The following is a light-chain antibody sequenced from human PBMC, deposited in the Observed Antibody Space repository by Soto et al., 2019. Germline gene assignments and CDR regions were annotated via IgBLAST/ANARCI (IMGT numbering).Light chain of an antibody. CDR3: QQYNNWPVMYT. CDR2: GAS. J-gene: IGKJ2*01. V-gene: IGKV3-15*01. Sequence: EIVMTQSPATLSLSPGERATLSCRASQSVSSNLAWYQQKPGQAPRLLIYGASTRATGIPARFSGSGSGTEFTLTISSLQSEDFAVYYCQQYNNWPVMYTFGQGTKLEIK. CDR1: QSVSSN.